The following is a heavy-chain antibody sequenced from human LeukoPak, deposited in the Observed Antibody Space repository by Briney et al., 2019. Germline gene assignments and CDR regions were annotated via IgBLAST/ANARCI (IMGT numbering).Heavy chain of an antibody. CDR2: INHSGST. V-gene: IGHV4-34*01. CDR3: ARGMTTVTYAHFDY. J-gene: IGHJ4*02. CDR1: GGSFSGYY. D-gene: IGHD4-17*01. Sequence: SETLSLTCAVYGGSFSGYYWSWIRQPPGKGLEWIGEINHSGSTNYNPSLKSRVIISVDTSKNQFSLKLSSVTAADTAVYYCARGMTTVTYAHFDYWGQGTLVTVSS.